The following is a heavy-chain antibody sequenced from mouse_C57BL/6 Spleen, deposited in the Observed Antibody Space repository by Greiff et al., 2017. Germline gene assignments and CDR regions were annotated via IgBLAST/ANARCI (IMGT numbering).Heavy chain of an antibody. CDR1: GYTFTSYW. CDR3: ARAFTTVVATNFDY. CDR2: IDPNSGGT. D-gene: IGHD1-1*01. Sequence: VQLQQPGAELVKPGASVKLSCKASGYTFTSYWMHWVKQRPGRGLEWIGRIDPNSGGTKYNEKFKSKATLTVDKPSSTAYMQLSSLASEDSAVYYCARAFTTVVATNFDYWGQGTTLTVSS. V-gene: IGHV1-72*01. J-gene: IGHJ2*01.